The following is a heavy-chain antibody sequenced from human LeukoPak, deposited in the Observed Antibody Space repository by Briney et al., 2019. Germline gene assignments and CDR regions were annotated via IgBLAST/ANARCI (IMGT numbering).Heavy chain of an antibody. D-gene: IGHD2-15*01. Sequence: PGGSLRLSCAASGFTFSNAWMSWVRQAPGKGLEWVGRIKSKTDGGTTDYAAPVKGRFTISRDGSKNTLYLQMNSLKTEDTAVCYCTSHPSGGSWPNDYWGQGTLVTVSS. V-gene: IGHV3-15*01. CDR3: TSHPSGGSWPNDY. CDR2: IKSKTDGGTT. CDR1: GFTFSNAW. J-gene: IGHJ4*02.